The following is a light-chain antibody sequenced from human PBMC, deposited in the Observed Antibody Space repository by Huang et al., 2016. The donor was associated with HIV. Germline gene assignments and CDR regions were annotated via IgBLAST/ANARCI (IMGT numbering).Light chain of an antibody. V-gene: IGKV4-1*01. CDR3: HQYYNTPYT. Sequence: DIVMTQSPDYLAVSLGERATINCKSSQSVLANSNNKNCLAWFQQKPGQPPKLLIYWASARESGVPDRFSGSGSGTDFTLTISSRQAEDVAVYYCHQYYNTPYTFGQGTKLEIK. CDR2: WAS. J-gene: IGKJ2*01. CDR1: QSVLANSNNKNC.